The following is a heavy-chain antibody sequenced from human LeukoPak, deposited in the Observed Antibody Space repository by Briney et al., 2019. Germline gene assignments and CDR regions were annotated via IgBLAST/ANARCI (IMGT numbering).Heavy chain of an antibody. CDR3: ARAAPLLWFGEAGV. D-gene: IGHD3-10*01. V-gene: IGHV1-3*01. J-gene: IGHJ4*02. Sequence: ASVKVSCKASGYTFTSYAMHWVRQAPGQRFEWMGWINAGNGNTKYSQKFQGRVTITRDTSASTAYMELSSLRSEDTAVYYCARAAPLLWFGEAGVWGQGTLVTVSS. CDR1: GYTFTSYA. CDR2: INAGNGNT.